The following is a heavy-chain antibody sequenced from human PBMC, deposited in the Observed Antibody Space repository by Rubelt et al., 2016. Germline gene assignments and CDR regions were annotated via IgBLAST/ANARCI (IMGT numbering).Heavy chain of an antibody. CDR2: VHYSGST. J-gene: IGHJ2*01. V-gene: IGHV4-59*12. D-gene: IGHD3-10*01. CDR1: GGSINTYY. CDR3: ARVSGTRIKGWYFDL. Sequence: QEQLQQSGPGLVKPSETLSLPCTFSGGSINTYYWSWIRQSPGKGLEWIGYVHYSGSTNYNPSLGSRVTISVDTSKNQFSLKLGSVTAADTAVYYCARVSGTRIKGWYFDLWGRGTLVTVSS.